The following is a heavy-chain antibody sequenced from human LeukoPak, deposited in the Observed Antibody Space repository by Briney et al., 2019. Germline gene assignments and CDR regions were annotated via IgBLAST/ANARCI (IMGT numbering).Heavy chain of an antibody. V-gene: IGHV4-59*08. CDR3: ARRQYYDSSGLWYYFDC. Sequence: SETLSLTCTVSGGSLNGYYWSWIRQPPGKGLEWIGFIYYSGSTRYNPSLKSRVTISVDTSKNQFSLKLSSVTAADTAVYYCARRQYYDSSGLWYYFDCWGQGSLVTVSS. CDR1: GGSLNGYY. D-gene: IGHD3-22*01. J-gene: IGHJ4*02. CDR2: IYYSGST.